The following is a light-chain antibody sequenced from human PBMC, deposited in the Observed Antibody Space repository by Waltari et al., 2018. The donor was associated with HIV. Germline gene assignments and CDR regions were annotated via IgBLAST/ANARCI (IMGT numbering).Light chain of an antibody. J-gene: IGLJ2*01. Sequence: QSALTQPASVSGSPGQSLTISCALHASESVSWYHRHPGKSPKVILYEVTNRPSGLSNRFSGSKSGNTATLTISGLQPEDEADYFCTSYISSSTPVFGRGTKVTVL. CDR2: EVT. CDR1: ALHASES. CDR3: TSYISSSTPV. V-gene: IGLV2-14*01.